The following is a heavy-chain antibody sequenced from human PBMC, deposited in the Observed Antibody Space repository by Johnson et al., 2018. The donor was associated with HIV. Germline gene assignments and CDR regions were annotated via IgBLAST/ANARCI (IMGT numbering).Heavy chain of an antibody. V-gene: IGHV3-66*02. D-gene: IGHD3-10*01. J-gene: IGHJ3*02. Sequence: VQLVESGGGLVQPGGSLRLSCAASGFTVSSNYMSWVRQAPGKGLEWVSVIGTAGEAYYQGSVKGRFTISRDNSKNTLYLQMNSLRAEDTAVYYCAKDQGHYCDAFDIWGQGTMVTVSS. CDR2: IGTAGEA. CDR3: AKDQGHYCDAFDI. CDR1: GFTVSSNY.